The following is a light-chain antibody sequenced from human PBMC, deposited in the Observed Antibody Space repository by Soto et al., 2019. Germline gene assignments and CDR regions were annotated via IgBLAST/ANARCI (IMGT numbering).Light chain of an antibody. CDR2: GAS. V-gene: IGKV3-20*01. Sequence: EIVMTQSPGTLSLSPGERATLSCRASQSVSSSYLAWYQQKTGQPPRLLIYGASSRDTGIPDRFSGSGSGTDFTLTISRLQPEDVAVYYCQQYDKSPRTFGQGTKVDI. CDR1: QSVSSSY. J-gene: IGKJ1*01. CDR3: QQYDKSPRT.